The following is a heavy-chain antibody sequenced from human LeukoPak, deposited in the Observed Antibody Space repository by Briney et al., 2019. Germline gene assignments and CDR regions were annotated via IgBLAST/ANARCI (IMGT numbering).Heavy chain of an antibody. CDR3: ARVKSLRYFDGLLVY. D-gene: IGHD3-9*01. V-gene: IGHV1-8*01. CDR2: MNPNSGNT. Sequence: ASVKVSCKASGYTFTSYDINWVRQATGQGLEWMGWMNPNSGNTGYAQKFQGRVTITGNTYIRTAYMELSSLRSEDTAVYYCARVKSLRYFDGLLVYWGQGTLVTVSS. CDR1: GYTFTSYD. J-gene: IGHJ4*02.